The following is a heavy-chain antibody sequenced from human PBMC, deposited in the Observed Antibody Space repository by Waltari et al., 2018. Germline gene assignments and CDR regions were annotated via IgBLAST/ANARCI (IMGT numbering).Heavy chain of an antibody. V-gene: IGHV1-69*05. J-gene: IGHJ4*02. Sequence: QVQLVQSGAEVKKPGSSVKVSCKASGGTFSIYAIRWVRQAPGQGLEWMGGIIPIFGTANYAQKFQGRVTITTDESTSTAYMELSSLRSEDTAVYYCAREGRDTVTTFSFDYWGQGTLVTVSS. CDR1: GGTFSIYA. CDR2: IIPIFGTA. CDR3: AREGRDTVTTFSFDY. D-gene: IGHD4-4*01.